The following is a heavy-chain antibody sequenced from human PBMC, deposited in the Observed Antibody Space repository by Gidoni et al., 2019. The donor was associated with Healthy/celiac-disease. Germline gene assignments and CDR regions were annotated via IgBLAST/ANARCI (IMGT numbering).Heavy chain of an antibody. V-gene: IGHV4-39*01. J-gene: IGHJ5*02. CDR1: GGSISSSSYY. CDR2: IYYSGST. D-gene: IGHD2-2*01. CDR3: AGSNCSSTSCYRVHWFDP. Sequence: QLQLQESGPGLVKPSETLSLTCTVPGGSISSSSYYWGWIRQPPGKGLEWIGSIYYSGSTYYNPSLKSRVTISVDTSKNQFSLKLSSVTAADTAVYYCAGSNCSSTSCYRVHWFDPWGQGTLVTVSS.